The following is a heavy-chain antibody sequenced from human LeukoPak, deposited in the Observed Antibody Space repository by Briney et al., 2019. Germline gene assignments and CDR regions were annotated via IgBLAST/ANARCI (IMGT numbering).Heavy chain of an antibody. Sequence: SETLSLTCTVSGGSISSSSYYWGWIRQPPGKGLEWIGSIYYSGSTYYNPSLKSRVTISVDTSKNQFSLKLSSVTAADTAVYYCARQGVRVGYYYYYYMDVWGKGTTVTISS. CDR3: ARQGVRVGYYYYYYMDV. D-gene: IGHD3-10*01. CDR1: GGSISSSSYY. J-gene: IGHJ6*03. CDR2: IYYSGST. V-gene: IGHV4-39*01.